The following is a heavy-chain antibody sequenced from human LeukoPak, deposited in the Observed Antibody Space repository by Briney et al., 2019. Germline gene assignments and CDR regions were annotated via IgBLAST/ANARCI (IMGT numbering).Heavy chain of an antibody. Sequence: PGGSLRLSCAASGFTFSSYWMSWVRQALGKGLEWVANIKQDGSEKYYVDSVKGRFTISRDNAKNSLYLQMNSLRAEDTAVYYCARARDFWSGYYYGYWGQGTLVTVSS. J-gene: IGHJ4*02. CDR3: ARARDFWSGYYYGY. CDR2: IKQDGSEK. V-gene: IGHV3-7*01. D-gene: IGHD3-3*01. CDR1: GFTFSSYW.